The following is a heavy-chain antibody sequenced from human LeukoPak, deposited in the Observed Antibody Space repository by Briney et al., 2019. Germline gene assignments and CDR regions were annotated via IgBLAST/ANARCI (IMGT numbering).Heavy chain of an antibody. CDR2: IKQDGSEK. D-gene: IGHD6-19*01. Sequence: GGSLRLSCAASGFTFSSYAMSWVRQAPGKGLEWVANIKQDGSEKYYVDSVKGRFTISRDNAKNSLYLQMNSLRAEDTATYYCARDGARQINIAVPGGDYWGQGTLVTVSS. J-gene: IGHJ4*02. CDR3: ARDGARQINIAVPGGDY. CDR1: GFTFSSYA. V-gene: IGHV3-7*01.